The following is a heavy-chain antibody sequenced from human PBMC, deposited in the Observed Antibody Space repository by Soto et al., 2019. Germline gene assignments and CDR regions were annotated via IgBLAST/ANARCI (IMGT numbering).Heavy chain of an antibody. CDR1: GGTFSSYA. CDR2: IIPIFGTA. J-gene: IGHJ4*02. CDR3: ARHRGGNGCYLYFDT. Sequence: SVKVSCKASGGTFSSYAISWVRQAPGQGLEWMGGIIPIFGTANYAQKFQGRVTITADKSTSTAYMELSSLRSEDTAVYYCARHRGGNGCYLYFDTWGQGTLVTVSS. D-gene: IGHD3-3*01. V-gene: IGHV1-69*06.